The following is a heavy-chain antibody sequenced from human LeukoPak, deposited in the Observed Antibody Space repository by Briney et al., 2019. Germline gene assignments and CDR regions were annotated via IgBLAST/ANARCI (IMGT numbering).Heavy chain of an antibody. V-gene: IGHV4-59*01. CDR2: IYYSGSA. CDR1: GGSISSYY. Sequence: SETLSLTCTVSGGSISSYYWSWIRQPPGKGLEWIGYIYYSGSANYNPSLKSRVTISVDTSKNQFSLKLSSVTAADTAVYYCARDLYYGSGSYYPFDPWGQGTLVTVSS. D-gene: IGHD3-10*01. CDR3: ARDLYYGSGSYYPFDP. J-gene: IGHJ5*02.